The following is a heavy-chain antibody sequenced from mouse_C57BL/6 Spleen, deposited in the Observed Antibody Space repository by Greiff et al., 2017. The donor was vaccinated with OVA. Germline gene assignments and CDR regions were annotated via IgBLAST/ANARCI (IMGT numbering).Heavy chain of an antibody. CDR3: ARGSFITSLGGYFDY. CDR2: IDPNSGGT. J-gene: IGHJ2*01. Sequence: QVQLQQPGAELVKPGASVKLSCKASGYTFTSYWMHWVKQRPGRGLEWIGRIDPNSGGTKYNEKFKSKATLTVDKPSSTAYMQLSSLTSEDSAVYYCARGSFITSLGGYFDYWGQGTTLTVSS. CDR1: GYTFTSYW. D-gene: IGHD1-1*01. V-gene: IGHV1-72*01.